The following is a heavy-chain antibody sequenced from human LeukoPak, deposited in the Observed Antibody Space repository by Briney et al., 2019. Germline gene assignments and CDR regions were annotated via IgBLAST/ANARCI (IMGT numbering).Heavy chain of an antibody. D-gene: IGHD3-22*01. Sequence: GGSLRLPCAASGFTFSSYAMSWVRQAPGKGLEWLSGITGSGDTTHHADSVKGRFTISRDNSKNTLFLQMNSLRVEDTALYYCARAYGSSGYFQLPIDYWGRGTLVTVSS. J-gene: IGHJ4*02. CDR3: ARAYGSSGYFQLPIDY. V-gene: IGHV3-23*01. CDR2: ITGSGDTT. CDR1: GFTFSSYA.